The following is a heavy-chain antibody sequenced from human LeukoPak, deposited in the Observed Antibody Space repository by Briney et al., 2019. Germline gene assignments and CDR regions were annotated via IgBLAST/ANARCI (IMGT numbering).Heavy chain of an antibody. Sequence: SQTLSLTCTVSGGSISSGSYYWSWIPQPAGKGLEWIGRIYTSGSTNYNPSLKSRVTISVDTSKNQFSMKLSSVTAADTAVYYCARVRRQLVLSYYYYYMDVWGKGTTVTVSS. J-gene: IGHJ6*03. CDR3: ARVRRQLVLSYYYYYMDV. CDR2: IYTSGST. V-gene: IGHV4-61*02. CDR1: GGSISSGSYY. D-gene: IGHD6-13*01.